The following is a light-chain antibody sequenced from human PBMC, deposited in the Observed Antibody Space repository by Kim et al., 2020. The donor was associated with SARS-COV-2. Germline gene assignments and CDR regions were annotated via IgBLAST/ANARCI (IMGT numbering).Light chain of an antibody. CDR2: DAS. CDR3: QHFGGSSYT. J-gene: IGKJ2*01. V-gene: IGKV3-20*01. Sequence: EIVLTQSPGSLSLSPGDRATLSCRASQSVDSGLLAWYQQVPGQAPILLIYDASTPATGIPDRFSGSGSGTDFTLTISRLEPEDFAVYYCQHFGGSSYTFGRGTKLEI. CDR1: QSVDSGL.